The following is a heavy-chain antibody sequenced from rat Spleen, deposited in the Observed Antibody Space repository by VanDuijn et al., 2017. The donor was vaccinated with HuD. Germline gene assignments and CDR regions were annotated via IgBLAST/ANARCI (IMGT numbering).Heavy chain of an antibody. CDR1: GFTFSNYY. V-gene: IGHV5-22*01. Sequence: EVQLVETGGGLVQPGRTLKLSCEASGFTFSNYYMAWVRQAPKKGLEWVASISYEGSSTYYGDSVKGRFTISRDNAKSTLYLQMSSLRSEDTATYYCTRRGHTMGLTSRYFDYWGQGVMVTVSS. J-gene: IGHJ2*01. CDR2: ISYEGSST. CDR3: TRRGHTMGLTSRYFDY. D-gene: IGHD1-9*01.